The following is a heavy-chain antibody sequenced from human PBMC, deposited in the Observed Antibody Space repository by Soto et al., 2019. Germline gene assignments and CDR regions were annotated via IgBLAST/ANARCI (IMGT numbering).Heavy chain of an antibody. CDR2: IYPGDSDT. CDR3: AASIFYYGMDV. V-gene: IGHV5-51*03. Sequence: GKSLKISCKGSGYTFTNYWIGWVRQMPGKGLEWMGIIYPGDSDTKYNPSFQGQVTISADKSITTTYLQWSSLKASDTAIYYCAASIFYYGMDVWGQGTTVTVPS. J-gene: IGHJ6*02. CDR1: GYTFTNYW.